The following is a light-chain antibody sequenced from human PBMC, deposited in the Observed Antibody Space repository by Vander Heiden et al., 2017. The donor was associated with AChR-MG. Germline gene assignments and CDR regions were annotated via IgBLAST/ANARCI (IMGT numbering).Light chain of an antibody. Sequence: DIVMTQTPLSLPVTPGEPASISCRSSQSLLDSDDGNTYLDWYLQKPGQSPQLLIYTISYQASGVPDRFSGSGSGTDFTLKISRVEAEDVGVYYCMQRIEFPYTFGQGTKVEIK. CDR1: QSLLDSDDGNTY. CDR2: TIS. CDR3: MQRIEFPYT. V-gene: IGKV2-40*01. J-gene: IGKJ1*01.